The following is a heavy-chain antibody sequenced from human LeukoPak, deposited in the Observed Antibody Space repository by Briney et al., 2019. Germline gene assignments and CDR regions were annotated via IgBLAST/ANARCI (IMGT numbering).Heavy chain of an antibody. CDR3: ARLRRPHYFDY. CDR2: IYYSGST. CDR1: GGSISSSSYY. D-gene: IGHD1-1*01. Sequence: SETLSLTCTVSGGSISSSSYYWGWIRQPPGKGLEWIGSIYYSGSTYYNPSLKSRVTISVDTSKNQFSLKLSSVTAADTAVYYCARLRRPHYFDYWGQGTLVTVSS. V-gene: IGHV4-39*01. J-gene: IGHJ4*02.